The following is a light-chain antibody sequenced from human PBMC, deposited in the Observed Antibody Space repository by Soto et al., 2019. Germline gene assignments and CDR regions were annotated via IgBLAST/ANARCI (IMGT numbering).Light chain of an antibody. V-gene: IGKV1-39*01. CDR3: QHYGGSLYT. CDR1: DNIGSN. J-gene: IGKJ2*01. Sequence: DIQLTQSPASLSASVGDRVTITCRASDNIGSNLNWYQHQTGTAPKLLIYAASSLQGGVPSRFSGSGYGTQFTLTISGLEPEDFAVYYCQHYGGSLYTFGQGTKLEIK. CDR2: AAS.